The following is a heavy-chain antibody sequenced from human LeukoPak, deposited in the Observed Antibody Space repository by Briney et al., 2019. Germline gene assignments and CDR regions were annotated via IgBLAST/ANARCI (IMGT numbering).Heavy chain of an antibody. V-gene: IGHV4-30-2*01. CDR3: ARVVAAAPNWFDP. J-gene: IGHJ5*02. Sequence: SETLSLTCAVYGGSFSGYSWSWIRQPPGKGLEWIGYIYHSGSTYYNPSLKSRVTISVDRSKNQFSLKLSSVTAADTAVYYCARVVAAAPNWFDPWGQGTLVTVSS. D-gene: IGHD6-13*01. CDR1: GGSFSGYS. CDR2: IYHSGST.